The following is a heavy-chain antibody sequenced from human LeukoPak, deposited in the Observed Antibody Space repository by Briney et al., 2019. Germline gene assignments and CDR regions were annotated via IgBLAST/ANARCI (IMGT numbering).Heavy chain of an antibody. D-gene: IGHD4-11*01. Sequence: SETLSLTCTVSGGSISSSNYYWGWIRRPPGTGLEWLGNIYYGGSTYYNPSLKSRVTISVDTSKNQFSLKLSSVTAADTAVYYCARLGYSNEGNWFDPWGQGTLVTVSS. CDR1: GGSISSSNYY. CDR3: ARLGYSNEGNWFDP. J-gene: IGHJ5*02. V-gene: IGHV4-39*01. CDR2: IYYGGST.